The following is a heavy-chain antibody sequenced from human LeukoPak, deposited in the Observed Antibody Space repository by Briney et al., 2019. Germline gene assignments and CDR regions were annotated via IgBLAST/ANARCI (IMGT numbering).Heavy chain of an antibody. J-gene: IGHJ4*02. CDR2: IYYSGST. V-gene: IGHV4-61*01. D-gene: IGHD6-6*01. CDR1: GGSVSSGSYY. CDR3: ARGGEYSSSSGLFDF. Sequence: PSETLSLTCTVSGGSVSSGSYYWSWIRQPPGKGLEWIGYIYYSGSTNYNPSLKSRVTMSVDTSKNQFSLKLSSVTAADTAVYYCARGGEYSSSSGLFDFWGQGTLVTVSS.